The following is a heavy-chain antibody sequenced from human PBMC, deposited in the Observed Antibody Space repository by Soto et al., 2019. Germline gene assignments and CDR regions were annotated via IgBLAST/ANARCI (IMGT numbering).Heavy chain of an antibody. D-gene: IGHD2-2*01. J-gene: IGHJ4*02. V-gene: IGHV4-59*01. CDR2: ISYSGTT. CDR1: GGSLSSYY. Sequence: SETLSLTCTVSGGSLSSYYWRWIRQPPGKGLEWIGYISYSGTTNYNPSLKSRVFISVDTSKNQFSLNLRSVTAADTAVYYCVRHISGTIDYWGQGTLVTVSS. CDR3: VRHISGTIDY.